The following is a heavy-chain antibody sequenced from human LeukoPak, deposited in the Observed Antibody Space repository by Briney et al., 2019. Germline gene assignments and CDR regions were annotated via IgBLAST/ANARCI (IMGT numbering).Heavy chain of an antibody. J-gene: IGHJ6*02. D-gene: IGHD3-10*01. CDR1: GFTVSSNY. CDR3: AREGVGWFGELDGFYGMDV. V-gene: IGHV3-66*01. CDR2: IYSGGST. Sequence: GGSLRLSCAASGFTVSSNYMSWVRQAPGKGLEWVSVIYSGGSTYYADSVKGRFTISRDNSKNTLYLQMNSLRAEDTAVYYCAREGVGWFGELDGFYGMDVWGQGTTVTVSS.